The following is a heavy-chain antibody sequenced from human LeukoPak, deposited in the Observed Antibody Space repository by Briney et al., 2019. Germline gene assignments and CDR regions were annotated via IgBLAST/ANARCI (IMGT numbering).Heavy chain of an antibody. D-gene: IGHD3-10*01. CDR3: GKGSGSNPTNWFDP. Sequence: PGRSLRLSCAASGFTFDDYAMHWVPQAPGKGLEWVSGISWNSGSIGYADSVEGRFTISRDNAKNCLYLQMNSLRVEDTALYYCGKGSGSNPTNWFDPWGQGTLVTVSS. CDR2: ISWNSGSI. J-gene: IGHJ5*02. V-gene: IGHV3-9*01. CDR1: GFTFDDYA.